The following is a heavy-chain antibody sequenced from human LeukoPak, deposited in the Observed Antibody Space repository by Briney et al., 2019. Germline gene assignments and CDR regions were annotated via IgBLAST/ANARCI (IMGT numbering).Heavy chain of an antibody. V-gene: IGHV1-2*02. CDR1: GYTFTGYY. CDR2: INPNRGGT. J-gene: IGHJ5*02. D-gene: IGHD2-2*01. CDR3: ARAGNDIVVVPAAMPARLSAPANNWFDP. Sequence: ASVTDSCKASGYTFTGYYMHWVRPAPGQGLEWMGRINPNRGGTNYAQKFQGRVTMNRETSISTAYIELSRVSSDDTAVYSCARAGNDIVVVPAAMPARLSAPANNWFDPWGQGTLVTVSS.